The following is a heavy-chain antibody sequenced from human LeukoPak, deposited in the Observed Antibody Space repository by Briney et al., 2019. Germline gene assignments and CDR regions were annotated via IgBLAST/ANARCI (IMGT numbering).Heavy chain of an antibody. CDR3: AKDVESYFDY. J-gene: IGHJ4*02. Sequence: GRSLRLSCAASGFTFSSYAMHWVRQAPGKGLEWVAVISYDGSNKYYADSVKGRFTISRDNSKNTLYLQMNSLRAEDTAVYYCAKDVESYFDYWGQGTLVTVSS. CDR2: ISYDGSNK. CDR1: GFTFSSYA. V-gene: IGHV3-30*04.